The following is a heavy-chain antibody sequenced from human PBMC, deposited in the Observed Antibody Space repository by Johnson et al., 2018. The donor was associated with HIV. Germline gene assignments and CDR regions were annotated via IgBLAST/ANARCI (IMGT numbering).Heavy chain of an antibody. CDR2: IYSRCST. D-gene: IGHD3-22*01. CDR3: ARDGQDRDDAFDI. J-gene: IGHJ3*02. V-gene: IGHV3-53*01. CDR1: GFTVSSNY. Sequence: VQLVESGGGLLQPGGSLRLSCPASGFTVSSNYMSWLRQAPGKGLEWVSVIYSRCSTYYADSVKGRFTISRDNSKNTLYLQMNSLRAEDTAVYYCARDGQDRDDAFDIWGQGTTVTVSS.